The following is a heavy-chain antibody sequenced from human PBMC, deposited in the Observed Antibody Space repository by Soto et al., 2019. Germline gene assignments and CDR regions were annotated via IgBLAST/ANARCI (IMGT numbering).Heavy chain of an antibody. J-gene: IGHJ4*02. D-gene: IGHD4-17*01. CDR2: ISYSGNT. Sequence: QVQLQESCPGLVNPSQTLSLTCTVSACSISSDDYYLSWIRQPPGKGLEWIGYISYSGNTYYNPSLQNRVAFSVDTSKNQFSLQLIAVTAIDTDVYYCARASKVTTSARFDSLGQGALVTVSS. CDR3: ARASKVTTSARFDS. CDR1: ACSISSDDYY. V-gene: IGHV4-30-4*01.